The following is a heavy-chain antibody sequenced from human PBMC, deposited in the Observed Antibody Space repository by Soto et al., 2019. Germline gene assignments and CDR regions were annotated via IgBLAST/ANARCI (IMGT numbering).Heavy chain of an antibody. CDR2: INASNGNT. V-gene: IGHV1-3*01. J-gene: IGHJ5*02. Sequence: ASVKVSCEASGYTFTSYYMHWGRQAQEQGLERMGRINASNGNTKYSQKFQGRVTITRDTSASTAYMELSSLRSEDTAVYYCAGDPDTYYDFWSGGDNWFDPWGQGTLVTVSS. CDR1: GYTFTSYY. D-gene: IGHD3-3*01. CDR3: AGDPDTYYDFWSGGDNWFDP.